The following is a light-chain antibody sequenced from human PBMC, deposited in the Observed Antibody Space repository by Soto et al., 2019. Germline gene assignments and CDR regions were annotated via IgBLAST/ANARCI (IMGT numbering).Light chain of an antibody. J-gene: IGKJ5*01. CDR1: QIVSSY. CDR3: QQATNWPIP. Sequence: SAVAVSMYPGERATLPCRASQIVSSYLAWYQQKPGQAPRLLIYDASNRATGIPARFSGSGSGTDFTLTISSLEPEDFAVYYCQQATNWPIPFGQGTRLEVK. V-gene: IGKV3-11*01. CDR2: DAS.